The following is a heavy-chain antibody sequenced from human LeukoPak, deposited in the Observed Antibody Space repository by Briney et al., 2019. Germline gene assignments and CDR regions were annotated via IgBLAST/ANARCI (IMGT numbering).Heavy chain of an antibody. V-gene: IGHV3-74*01. J-gene: IGHJ4*02. CDR3: ARAPRTGYSSSWYWAPFDY. D-gene: IGHD6-13*01. CDR2: INSDGSST. Sequence: GGSLRLSCAASGFTFSTYGMHWVRQAPGKGLVWVSRINSDGSSTSYADSVKGRFTISRDNAKNTLYLQMNSLRAEDTAVYYCARAPRTGYSSSWYWAPFDYWGQGTLVTVSS. CDR1: GFTFSTYG.